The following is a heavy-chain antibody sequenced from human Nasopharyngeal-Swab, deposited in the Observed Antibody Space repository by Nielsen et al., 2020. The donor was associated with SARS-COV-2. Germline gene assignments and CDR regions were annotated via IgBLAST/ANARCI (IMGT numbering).Heavy chain of an antibody. CDR2: ISGSDYST. J-gene: IGHJ4*02. Sequence: GESLKISCAASGFTFSSYAISWVRQAPGKGLEWVSVISGSDYSTYYADSVKGRFTISRDNSKNTVSLQMNSLRVEDTAMYYCARDFDLSSGYDVWGQGTLVTVSS. V-gene: IGHV3-23*01. D-gene: IGHD3-3*01. CDR3: ARDFDLSSGYDV. CDR1: GFTFSSYA.